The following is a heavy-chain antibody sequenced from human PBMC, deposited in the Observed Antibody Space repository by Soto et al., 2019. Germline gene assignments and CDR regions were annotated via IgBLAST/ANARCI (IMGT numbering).Heavy chain of an antibody. J-gene: IGHJ4*02. Sequence: QVQLQESGPGLVKPSETLSLTCTVSGGSISSYYWSWIRQPPGKGLDWIGYIYYSGSTNYNHSLKSRVTISVDTAKNQFSLKMSSVTAADTAVYYCASSLTTYSSMDYWGQGSMVTVSS. V-gene: IGHV4-59*01. CDR2: IYYSGST. D-gene: IGHD5-18*01. CDR1: GGSISSYY. CDR3: ASSLTTYSSMDY.